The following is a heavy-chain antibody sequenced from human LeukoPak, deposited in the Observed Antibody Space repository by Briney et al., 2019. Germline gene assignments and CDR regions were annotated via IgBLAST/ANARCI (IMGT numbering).Heavy chain of an antibody. V-gene: IGHV4-59*12. J-gene: IGHJ5*02. CDR2: IYDSGST. CDR3: ARGPRGNSRADYGSGRYRYSMGNWFDP. CDR1: GGSISSYH. D-gene: IGHD3-10*01. Sequence: PSETLSLTCTVSGGSISSYHWSWIRQPPGKGLEWIGYIYDSGSTNYNPSLKSRVTISVDTSKNQFSLKLSSVTAADTAVYYCARGPRGNSRADYGSGRYRYSMGNWFDPWGQGTLVTVSS.